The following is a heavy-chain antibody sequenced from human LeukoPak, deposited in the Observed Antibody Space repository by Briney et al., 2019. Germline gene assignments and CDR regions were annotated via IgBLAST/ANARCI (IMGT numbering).Heavy chain of an antibody. D-gene: IGHD3-3*01. J-gene: IGHJ4*02. CDR2: INHSGSA. V-gene: IGHV4-34*01. CDR1: GGSFSGYY. Sequence: SETLSLTCAVYGGSFSGYYWSWIRQPPGKGLEWIGEINHSGSANYNPSLKSRVTLSIDKSKNQFSLNLSSVTAADTAVYYCARARRDSGYYKIDYWGQGTLVTVSS. CDR3: ARARRDSGYYKIDY.